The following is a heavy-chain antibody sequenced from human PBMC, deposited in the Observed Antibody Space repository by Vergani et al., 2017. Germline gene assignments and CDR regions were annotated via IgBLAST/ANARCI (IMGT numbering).Heavy chain of an antibody. CDR3: ARDREYYDFWRGYYGSPYYFDY. CDR1: GFTFSSYS. D-gene: IGHD3-3*01. V-gene: IGHV3-48*01. CDR2: ISSSSSTI. J-gene: IGHJ4*02. Sequence: EVQLVESGGGLVQPGGSLRLSCAASGFTFSSYSMNLVRQAPGKGLEWVSYISSSSSTIYYADSVKGRFTISRDNAKKSLYLQMNSLRAEDTAVYYCARDREYYDFWRGYYGSPYYFDYWGQGTLVTVSS.